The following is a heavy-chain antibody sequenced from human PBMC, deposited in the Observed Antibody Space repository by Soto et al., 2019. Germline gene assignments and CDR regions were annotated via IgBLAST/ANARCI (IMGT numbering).Heavy chain of an antibody. V-gene: IGHV1-18*01. CDR1: GYTFTSYG. Sequence: ASVKVSCKASGYTFTSYGISWVRQSPGQGLEWMGWISAYNGNTNYAQKLQGRVTMTTDTSTSTAYMELRSLRSDDTAVYYCARDGYCSSTSCHPYYYYGMDVWGQGTTVTVS. D-gene: IGHD2-2*03. CDR3: ARDGYCSSTSCHPYYYYGMDV. J-gene: IGHJ6*02. CDR2: ISAYNGNT.